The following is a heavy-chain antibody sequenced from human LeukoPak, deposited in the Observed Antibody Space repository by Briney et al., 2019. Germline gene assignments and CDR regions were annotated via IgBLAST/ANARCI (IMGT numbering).Heavy chain of an antibody. Sequence: PSETLSLTCAVYGGSFSGYYWSWIRQPPGKGLEWIGEINHSGSTNYNPSLKSRVIISVDTSKNQFSLKLSSVTAADTAVYYCARGRNGYYDFWSGSWFDPWGQGTLVTVSS. D-gene: IGHD3-3*01. V-gene: IGHV4-34*01. CDR1: GGSFSGYY. CDR2: INHSGST. J-gene: IGHJ5*02. CDR3: ARGRNGYYDFWSGSWFDP.